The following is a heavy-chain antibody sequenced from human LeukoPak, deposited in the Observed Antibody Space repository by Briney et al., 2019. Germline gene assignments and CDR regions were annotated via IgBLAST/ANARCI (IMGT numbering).Heavy chain of an antibody. V-gene: IGHV4-59*08. D-gene: IGHD1-1*01. CDR2: IYYSGST. Sequence: SETLSLTCTVSGGSISSYYWSWIRQPPGKGLEWIGYIYYSGSTNYNPSLKSRVTISVDTSKNQFSLKLSSVTAADTAVYYCARTSYNWNFRYYYYMDVWGKGTTVTVSS. CDR3: ARTSYNWNFRYYYYMDV. CDR1: GGSISSYY. J-gene: IGHJ6*03.